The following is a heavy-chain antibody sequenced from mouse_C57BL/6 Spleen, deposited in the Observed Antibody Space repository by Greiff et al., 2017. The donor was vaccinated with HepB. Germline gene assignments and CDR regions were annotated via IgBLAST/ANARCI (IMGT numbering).Heavy chain of an antibody. J-gene: IGHJ4*01. Sequence: QVQLKESGAELARPGASVKLSCKASGYTFTSYGISWVKQRTGQGLEWIGEIYPRSGNTYYNEKFKGKATLTADKSSSTAYMELRSLTSEDSAVYFCARFSDSSGYWNAMDYWGQGTSVTVSS. CDR2: IYPRSGNT. V-gene: IGHV1-81*01. CDR1: GYTFTSYG. D-gene: IGHD3-2*02. CDR3: ARFSDSSGYWNAMDY.